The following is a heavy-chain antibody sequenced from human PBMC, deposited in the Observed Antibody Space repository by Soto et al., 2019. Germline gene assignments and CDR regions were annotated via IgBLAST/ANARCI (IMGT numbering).Heavy chain of an antibody. V-gene: IGHV1-24*01. CDR2: FDPEDGET. J-gene: IGHJ4*02. CDR3: ATLGDHSSSSEYFDY. D-gene: IGHD6-6*01. Sequence: ASVKVSCKVSGYTLTELSMHWVRQAPGKGLEWMGGFDPEDGETIYAQKFQGRVTMTEDTSTDTAYMELSSLRSEDTAVYYCATLGDHSSSSEYFDYWGQGTLVTVSS. CDR1: GYTLTELS.